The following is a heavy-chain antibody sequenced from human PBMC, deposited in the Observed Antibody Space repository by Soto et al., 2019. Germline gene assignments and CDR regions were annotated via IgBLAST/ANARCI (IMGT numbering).Heavy chain of an antibody. J-gene: IGHJ4*02. Sequence: SETLSLTCTVSGASMNDYYDSWIRHSPGKGLEHIGYLHYSGSANYNPSLKSRVTISMDTSKNQFSLKLTSVTAADTAIYYCARSGHVFAGVVWGQGILVTVSS. CDR2: LHYSGSA. CDR1: GASMNDYY. CDR3: ARSGHVFAGVV. V-gene: IGHV4-59*01. D-gene: IGHD3-10*01.